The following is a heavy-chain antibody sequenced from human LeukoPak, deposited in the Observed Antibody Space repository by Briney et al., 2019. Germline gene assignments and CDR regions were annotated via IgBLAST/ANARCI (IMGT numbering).Heavy chain of an antibody. CDR1: GYTFTSYD. J-gene: IGHJ4*02. V-gene: IGHV1-46*01. CDR3: ARLASPAAMHDWNDPRDY. CDR2: INPSGGST. D-gene: IGHD2-2*01. Sequence: GASVKVSCKASGYTFTSYDINWVRQATGQGLEWMGIINPSGGSTSYAQKFQGRVTMTRDMSTSTVYMELSSLRSEDTAVYYCARLASPAAMHDWNDPRDYWGQGTLVTVSS.